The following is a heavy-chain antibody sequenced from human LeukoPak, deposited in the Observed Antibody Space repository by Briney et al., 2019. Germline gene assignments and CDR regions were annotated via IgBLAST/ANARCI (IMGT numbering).Heavy chain of an antibody. D-gene: IGHD6-19*01. CDR2: ISWNSGSI. J-gene: IGHJ4*02. Sequence: GGSLRLSCAASGFTFDDYAMHWVRQAPGKGLEWVSGISWNSGSIVYADSVKGRFTISRDNAKNSLYLQMNSLRAEDTALYYCAKDIRATSVAGTSGFDYWGQGTLVTVSS. CDR1: GFTFDDYA. CDR3: AKDIRATSVAGTSGFDY. V-gene: IGHV3-9*01.